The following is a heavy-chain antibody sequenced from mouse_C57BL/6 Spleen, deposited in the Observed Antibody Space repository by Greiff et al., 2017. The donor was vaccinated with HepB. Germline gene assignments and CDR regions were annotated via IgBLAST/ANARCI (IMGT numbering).Heavy chain of an antibody. D-gene: IGHD2-5*01. V-gene: IGHV1-39*01. J-gene: IGHJ3*01. CDR2: INPNYGTT. CDR1: GYSFTDYN. Sequence: EVQLQQSGPELVKPGASVKISCKASGYSFTDYNMNWVKQSNGKSLEWIGVINPNYGTTSYNQKFKGKATLTVDQSSSTAYMQLNSLKSEDSAVHYCASLGDYSNLFAYWGQGTLVTVSA. CDR3: ASLGDYSNLFAY.